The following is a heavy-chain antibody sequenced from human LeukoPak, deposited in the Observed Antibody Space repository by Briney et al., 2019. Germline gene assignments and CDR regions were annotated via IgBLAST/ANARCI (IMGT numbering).Heavy chain of an antibody. D-gene: IGHD3-22*01. J-gene: IGHJ4*02. CDR1: GFTFSDYE. CDR3: ARDSRGYPY. Sequence: GGSLRLSCAASGFTFSDYEMNWVRQAPGKGLEWVANINQDGSEKNYVDSVKGRFTISRDNAKNSLYLEMNSLRAEDMGVYYCARDSRGYPYWGQGTLVTVSS. V-gene: IGHV3-7*05. CDR2: INQDGSEK.